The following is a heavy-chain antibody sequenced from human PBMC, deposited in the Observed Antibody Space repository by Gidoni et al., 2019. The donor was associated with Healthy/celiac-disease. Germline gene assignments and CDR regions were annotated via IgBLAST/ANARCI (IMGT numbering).Heavy chain of an antibody. CDR2: ISGSGGST. J-gene: IGHJ3*02. CDR1: A. CDR3: AKSGTTSWDAFDI. V-gene: IGHV3-23*01. Sequence: AMSWVRQAPGKGLEWVSAISGSGGSTYYADSVKGRFTISRDNSKNTLYLQMNSLRAEDTAVYYCAKSGTTSWDAFDIWGQGTMVTVSS. D-gene: IGHD1-7*01.